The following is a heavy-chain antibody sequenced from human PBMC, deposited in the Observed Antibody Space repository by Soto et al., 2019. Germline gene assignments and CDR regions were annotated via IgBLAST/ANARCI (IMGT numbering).Heavy chain of an antibody. CDR2: ISPNNGNT. Sequence: QVQLVQSGPEVKKPGASVSVSCKASGYTFASYGITWVRQAPGQGLEWIGWISPNNGNTNYAQKFQDSVTMTTDTSKHTTYMDLRSLRSDDTALYYCARVYCSTYNCPPWIEMYCGKGTLVTVSS. CDR1: GYTFASYG. J-gene: IGHJ4*02. CDR3: ARVYCSTYNCPPWIEMY. D-gene: IGHD1-1*01. V-gene: IGHV1-18*01.